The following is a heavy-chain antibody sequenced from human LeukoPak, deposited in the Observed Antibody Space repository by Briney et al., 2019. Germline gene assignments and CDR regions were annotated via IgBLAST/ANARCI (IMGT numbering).Heavy chain of an antibody. D-gene: IGHD3-22*01. J-gene: IGHJ5*02. CDR3: ARARRITMIVVANWFDP. Sequence: SETLSLTCAVYGGSFSGYYWSWIRQPPGKGLEWIGEINHSGSTNYNPSLKSRVTISVDTSKNQFSLKLSSVTAADTAVYYCARARRITMIVVANWFDPWGQGTLVTVSS. CDR1: GGSFSGYY. CDR2: INHSGST. V-gene: IGHV4-34*01.